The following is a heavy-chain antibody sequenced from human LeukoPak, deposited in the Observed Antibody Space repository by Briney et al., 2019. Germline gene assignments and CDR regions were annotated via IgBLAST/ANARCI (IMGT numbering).Heavy chain of an antibody. CDR2: IYYSGST. CDR1: GESISSYY. D-gene: IGHD3-10*01. Sequence: SETLSLTCTVSGESISSYYWSWIRQPPGKGLEWIGYIYYSGSTNYDPSLKSRVTISVDTSKNQFSLKLSSVTAADTAVYYCARFDYYGSGRHFDLWGRGTLVTVSS. V-gene: IGHV4-59*01. J-gene: IGHJ2*01. CDR3: ARFDYYGSGRHFDL.